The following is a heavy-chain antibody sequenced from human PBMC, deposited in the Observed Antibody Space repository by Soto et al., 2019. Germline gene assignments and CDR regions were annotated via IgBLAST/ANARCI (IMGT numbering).Heavy chain of an antibody. D-gene: IGHD1-26*01. CDR3: ARYSGSYYVVDY. Sequence: QVQLQESGPGLVKPSETLSLTCTVSGGSISSYYWSWIRQPPGKGLEWIGYIYYRGSTNYNPSLKSRVTISVDTSKNQFSLKLSSVTAADTAVYYCARYSGSYYVVDYWGQGTLVTVSS. V-gene: IGHV4-59*01. CDR1: GGSISSYY. CDR2: IYYRGST. J-gene: IGHJ4*02.